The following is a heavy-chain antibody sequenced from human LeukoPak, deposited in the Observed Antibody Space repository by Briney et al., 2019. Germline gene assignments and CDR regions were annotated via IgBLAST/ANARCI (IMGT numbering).Heavy chain of an antibody. CDR1: GGSISSGDYY. CDR3: ARGDGITIFGVVKKTRYNWFDP. D-gene: IGHD3-3*01. V-gene: IGHV4-30-4*08. Sequence: SQTLSLTCTVSGGSISSGDYYWRWIRQPPGKGLEWIGYIYYSGSTYYNPSLKSRVTISVDTSKNQFSLKLSSVTAADRAVYYCARGDGITIFGVVKKTRYNWFDPWGQGTLVTVSS. CDR2: IYYSGST. J-gene: IGHJ5*02.